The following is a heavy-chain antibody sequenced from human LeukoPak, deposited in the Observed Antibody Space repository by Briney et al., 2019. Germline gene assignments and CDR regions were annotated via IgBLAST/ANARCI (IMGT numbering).Heavy chain of an antibody. CDR3: ARVRDENWFDP. V-gene: IGHV4-31*03. CDR1: GGSISRGGYY. Sequence: SQTLSLTCTVSGGSISRGGYYWSWIRQHPGKGLEWIGYIYYSGSTYYNPSLKSRVTISVDTSKNQFSLKLSSVTAADTAVYYCARVRDENWFDPWGQGTLVTVSS. D-gene: IGHD5-24*01. J-gene: IGHJ5*02. CDR2: IYYSGST.